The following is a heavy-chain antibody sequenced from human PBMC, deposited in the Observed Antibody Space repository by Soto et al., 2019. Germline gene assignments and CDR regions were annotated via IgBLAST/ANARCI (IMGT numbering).Heavy chain of an antibody. J-gene: IGHJ4*02. CDR3: ARPYCSDDCSVDY. CDR1: GNSCNTYW. Sequence: GESLKISCKGSGNSCNTYWIGWVRQMPGKGLEWMGIIYPGDSDTRYSTSFQGQVTISADKSINTAYLQWSSLKASDSAMYYCARPYCSDDCSVDYWGQGTLVTVYS. D-gene: IGHD2-21*02. CDR2: IYPGDSDT. V-gene: IGHV5-51*01.